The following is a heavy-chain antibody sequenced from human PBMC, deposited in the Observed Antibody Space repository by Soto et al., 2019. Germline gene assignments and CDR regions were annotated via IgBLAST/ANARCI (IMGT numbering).Heavy chain of an antibody. V-gene: IGHV6-1*01. D-gene: IGHD4-17*01. CDR2: TYYRSKWYS. J-gene: IGHJ4*02. Sequence: PSQTLSLTCAISGDSVSRNSVAWNWIRQSPSRGLEWLGRTYYRSKWYSDYAVSVKSRITISPDTSRNQFSLQLNSVTPEDTAVDYCARDSPGYGDNVLFHYWGQGTVVPVSS. CDR3: ARDSPGYGDNVLFHY. CDR1: GDSVSRNSVA.